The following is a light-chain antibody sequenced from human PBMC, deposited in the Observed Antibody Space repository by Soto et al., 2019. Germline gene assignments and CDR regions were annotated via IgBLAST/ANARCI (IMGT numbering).Light chain of an antibody. V-gene: IGLV3-25*02. Sequence: SYELTQPPSVSVSPGQTARITCSGDALPKQYAYWYQQKPGQAPLLIIYKDTERPSGIPERFSGSSSGTTVTLTISGVQAEDEADYYCQSADSRASSEVFGGGTKVTVL. J-gene: IGLJ2*01. CDR3: QSADSRASSEV. CDR2: KDT. CDR1: ALPKQY.